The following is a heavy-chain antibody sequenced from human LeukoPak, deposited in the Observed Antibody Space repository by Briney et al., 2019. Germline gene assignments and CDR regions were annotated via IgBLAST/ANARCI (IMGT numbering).Heavy chain of an antibody. CDR1: GFTFSSYA. Sequence: GGSLRLSCAASGFTFSSYAMHWVRQAPGKGLEWVAVISYDGSNKYYADSVKGRFTISRDNSKNTLYLQMNSLRAEDTAVYYCARDRPEWELPYHDAFDIWGQGTMVTVSS. CDR3: ARDRPEWELPYHDAFDI. CDR2: ISYDGSNK. V-gene: IGHV3-30-3*01. D-gene: IGHD1-26*01. J-gene: IGHJ3*02.